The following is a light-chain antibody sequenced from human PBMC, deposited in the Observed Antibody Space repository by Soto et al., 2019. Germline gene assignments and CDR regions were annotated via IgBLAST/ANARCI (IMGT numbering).Light chain of an antibody. CDR2: AAS. V-gene: IGKV1-8*01. J-gene: IGKJ1*01. Sequence: AIRMTQSPSSLSASTGDRVTITCRASQGISSYLAWYQQKPGKAPKLLIYAASTLQSGVPSRFSGSGSGTDFTLTISSLQSEDFAIYYCQQYYIYSTFGQGTKVEIK. CDR3: QQYYIYST. CDR1: QGISSY.